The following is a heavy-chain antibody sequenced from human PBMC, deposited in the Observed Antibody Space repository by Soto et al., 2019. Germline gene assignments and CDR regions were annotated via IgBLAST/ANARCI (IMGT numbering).Heavy chain of an antibody. D-gene: IGHD2-15*01. CDR2: IYYSGST. V-gene: IGHV4-31*03. CDR3: ARGSPSTTYCSGGSCYSGPGWFDP. J-gene: IGHJ5*02. CDR1: GGSMSSGGYY. Sequence: QVQLQESGPGLVKPSQTLSLTCTVSGGSMSSGGYYWSWIRQHPGKGLEWIGYIYYSGSTYYNPSLKSRVTISVDTSKNQFSLKLSSVTAADTAVYYCARGSPSTTYCSGGSCYSGPGWFDPWGQGTLVTVSS.